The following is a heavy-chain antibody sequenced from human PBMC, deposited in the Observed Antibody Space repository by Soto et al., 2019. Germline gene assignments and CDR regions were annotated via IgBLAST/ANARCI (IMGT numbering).Heavy chain of an antibody. D-gene: IGHD3-3*01. V-gene: IGHV3-23*01. CDR1: GFTFSSYA. J-gene: IGHJ4*02. CDR3: AKGTYRITIFGVVSDY. CDR2: ISGSGGST. Sequence: EVQLLESGGGLVQPGGSLRLSCAASGFTFSSYAMSWVRQAPGKGLEWVSAISGSGGSTYYADSVKGRFTISRDNSKNTLDLQMNRLRAEDTAVYYCAKGTYRITIFGVVSDYWGQGTLVTVSS.